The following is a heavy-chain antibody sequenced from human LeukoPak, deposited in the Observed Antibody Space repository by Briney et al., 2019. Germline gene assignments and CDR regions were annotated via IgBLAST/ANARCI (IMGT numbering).Heavy chain of an antibody. Sequence: ASVKVSCKASGYTFTSYAIIWVRQAPGQGLEWMGWINPNNGGTNYAQKFRGRVTMTRDTSISTAYMELSRLRSDDTAVYYCARDTGGCSSTSCYSDYYYYYYMDVWGKGTTVSVSS. CDR3: ARDTGGCSSTSCYSDYYYYYYMDV. CDR2: INPNNGGT. D-gene: IGHD2-2*01. J-gene: IGHJ6*03. CDR1: GYTFTSYA. V-gene: IGHV1-2*02.